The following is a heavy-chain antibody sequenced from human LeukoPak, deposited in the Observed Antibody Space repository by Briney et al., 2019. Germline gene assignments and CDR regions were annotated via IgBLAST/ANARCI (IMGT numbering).Heavy chain of an antibody. J-gene: IGHJ5*01. D-gene: IGHD1-26*01. CDR2: IWYDGTNK. Sequence: ARSLRLSSAASGFTFSDYGIHWVRQAPGKGLEWVAVIWYDGTNKYYGDSVKGRFTISRDNSKNTLYLQMNSLRAEDSAVYYCAKDRGSYSTTADSWGQGTLVTVSS. V-gene: IGHV3-33*06. CDR3: AKDRGSYSTTADS. CDR1: GFTFSDYG.